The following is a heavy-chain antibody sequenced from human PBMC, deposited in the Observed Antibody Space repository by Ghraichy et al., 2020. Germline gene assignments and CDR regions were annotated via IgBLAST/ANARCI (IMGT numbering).Heavy chain of an antibody. CDR1: GYTFTSYG. J-gene: IGHJ6*02. CDR3: ARAQATGRLDYYYYGMDV. CDR2: ISGYNGNT. Sequence: ASVKVTCKASGYTFTSYGISWVRQAPGQGLEWMGWISGYNGNTNYAQKLQGRVTMTTDTSTSTAYMELRSLRSDDTAVYYCARAQATGRLDYYYYGMDVWGQGTTVIVSS. V-gene: IGHV1-18*04. D-gene: IGHD1-1*01.